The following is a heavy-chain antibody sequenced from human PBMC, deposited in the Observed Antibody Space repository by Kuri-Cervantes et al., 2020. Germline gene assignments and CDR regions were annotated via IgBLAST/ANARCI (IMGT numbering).Heavy chain of an antibody. Sequence: GGSLRLSCAASGFTFSSYAMHWVRQAPGKGLEWVAVISYDGSNKYYADSVKGRFTISRDNSKNTLYLQMNSLRAEDTAVYYCAKMGVVASYYFDYWDQGTLVTVSS. CDR2: ISYDGSNK. J-gene: IGHJ4*02. CDR1: GFTFSSYA. CDR3: AKMGVVASYYFDY. D-gene: IGHD2-15*01. V-gene: IGHV3-30-3*02.